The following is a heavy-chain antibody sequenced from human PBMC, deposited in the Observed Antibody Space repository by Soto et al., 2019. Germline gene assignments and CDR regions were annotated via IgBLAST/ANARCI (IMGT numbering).Heavy chain of an antibody. CDR2: ISAFNGKT. D-gene: IGHD3-22*01. J-gene: IGHJ4*01. V-gene: IGHV1-18*01. CDR3: ARDRVPKSSGFFPFDY. CDR1: GYTFNIYG. Sequence: QIQLVQSGAEVKKPGASVKVSCKASGYTFNIYGINWVRQAPGQGLEWMGWISAFNGKTNYAQNVQGRVTMTTDTAPSTAYVELRSLRSHDTAVYYCARDRVPKSSGFFPFDYWGHGTLVTVSS.